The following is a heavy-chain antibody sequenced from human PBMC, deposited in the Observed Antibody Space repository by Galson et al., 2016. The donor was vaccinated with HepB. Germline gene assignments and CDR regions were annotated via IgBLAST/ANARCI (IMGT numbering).Heavy chain of an antibody. CDR3: AKDVYTSGREYGMDV. Sequence: SLRLSCAASGVFFSNYGMHWVRQAPGKGLAWVAVVSYDGYSKYYADSVKGRFTISRDNSKTTMYLQMNSLRVEDTAVYYCAKDVYTSGREYGMDVWGQGNTVTVSS. D-gene: IGHD3-10*01. CDR2: VSYDGYSK. J-gene: IGHJ6*02. V-gene: IGHV3-30*18. CDR1: GVFFSNYG.